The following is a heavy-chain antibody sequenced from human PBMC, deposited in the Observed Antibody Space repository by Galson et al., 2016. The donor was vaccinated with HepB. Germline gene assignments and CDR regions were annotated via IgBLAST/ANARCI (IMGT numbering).Heavy chain of an antibody. CDR2: ISAGGGRT. D-gene: IGHD6-19*01. J-gene: IGHJ5*02. CDR1: GFTFNTYA. CDR3: AKEQGQWLAAALSWIDP. Sequence: RLSCAASGFTFNTYAMNWVRQAQGKGLEWVSGISAGGGRTHYAHSVKGRFTISRDNSKNTLYLQMNSLRVEDTAVYHWAKEQGQWLAAALSWIDPWGQGTLVTVSS. V-gene: IGHV3-23*01.